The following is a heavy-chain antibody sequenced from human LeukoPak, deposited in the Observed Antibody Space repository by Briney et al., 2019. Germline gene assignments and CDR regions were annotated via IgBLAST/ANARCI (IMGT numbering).Heavy chain of an antibody. V-gene: IGHV3-48*01. D-gene: IGHD5-18*01. CDR3: ARTRGYNYGYSDD. Sequence: GGSLRLSCAASGFTFSSYNMDWVRQAPGKGLEWVSYISGGSTVIDYADSVRGRFTISRDNAKNSLYLQMNSLRGEDTAVYYCARTRGYNYGYSDDWGQGTLVTVSS. J-gene: IGHJ4*02. CDR1: GFTFSSYN. CDR2: ISGGSTVI.